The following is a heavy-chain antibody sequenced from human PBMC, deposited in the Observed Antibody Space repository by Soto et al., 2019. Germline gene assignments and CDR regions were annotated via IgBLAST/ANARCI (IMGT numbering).Heavy chain of an antibody. Sequence: ASVKVSCKASGYTFDNYGINWVRQAPGQGLEWMGWISGYNGNTNYAQKLQGRVTMTTDTFTSTAYMELRSLRSDDTAVYYCARDLVSITMIIVVSDGMDVWGQGTTVTVSS. CDR1: GYTFDNYG. J-gene: IGHJ6*02. CDR2: ISGYNGNT. V-gene: IGHV1-18*01. CDR3: ARDLVSITMIIVVSDGMDV. D-gene: IGHD3-22*01.